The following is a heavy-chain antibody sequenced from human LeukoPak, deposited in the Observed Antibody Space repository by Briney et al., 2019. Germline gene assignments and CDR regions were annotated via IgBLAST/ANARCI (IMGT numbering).Heavy chain of an antibody. Sequence: GGSLRLSCAASGFTFSDYNMSWIRQAPGKGLEWVSYISSSGSTIYYADSVKGRFTISRDNAKNSLYLQMNSLRAEDTAVYYCARDRRDIVLMVYFDYWGQGTLVTVSS. J-gene: IGHJ4*02. CDR1: GFTFSDYN. D-gene: IGHD2-8*01. CDR2: ISSSGSTI. V-gene: IGHV3-11*01. CDR3: ARDRRDIVLMVYFDY.